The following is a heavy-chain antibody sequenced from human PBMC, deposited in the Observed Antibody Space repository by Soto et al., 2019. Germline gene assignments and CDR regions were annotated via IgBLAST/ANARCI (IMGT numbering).Heavy chain of an antibody. CDR1: GFIFSNYG. CDR2: ISYDGSDI. D-gene: IGHD3-10*02. J-gene: IGHJ4*02. Sequence: GGSLRLSCVGSGFIFSNYGMHWVRQAPGKGLEWVAFISYDGSDILYADSVKGRFTISRDNSKSTLFLHMNRPTAEDTAIYCCAIVRVADSPLDHWGQGTLVTVSS. V-gene: IGHV3-30*02. CDR3: AIVRVADSPLDH.